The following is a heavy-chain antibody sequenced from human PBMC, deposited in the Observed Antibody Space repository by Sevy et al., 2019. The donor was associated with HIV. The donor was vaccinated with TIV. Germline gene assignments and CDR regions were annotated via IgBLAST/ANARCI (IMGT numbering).Heavy chain of an antibody. CDR3: ARSSGYSYGDFDY. Sequence: SETLSLTCTVSGGSISSNYWSWIRQPPGKGLEWIGYIYSSGSSYNPPPKSRVSISMDTSKNQFSLKLNSVTAADTAVYYCARSSGYSYGDFDYWGQGTLVTVSS. D-gene: IGHD5-18*01. J-gene: IGHJ4*02. CDR1: GGSISSNY. V-gene: IGHV4-59*01. CDR2: IYSSGSS.